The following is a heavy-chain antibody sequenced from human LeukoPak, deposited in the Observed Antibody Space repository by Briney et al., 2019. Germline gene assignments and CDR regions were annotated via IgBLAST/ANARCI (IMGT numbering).Heavy chain of an antibody. CDR2: ISSSSSTI. CDR1: GFTFSDYY. V-gene: IGHV3-11*04. Sequence: PGGSLRLSCAASGFTFSDYYMSWIRQAPGKGLEWVSYISSSSSTIYYADSVKGRFTISRDNAKNSLYLQMNSLRAEDTAVYYCARDAEDGYCSSTSCYTPSSLDYWGQGTLVTVSS. J-gene: IGHJ4*02. CDR3: ARDAEDGYCSSTSCYTPSSLDY. D-gene: IGHD2-2*02.